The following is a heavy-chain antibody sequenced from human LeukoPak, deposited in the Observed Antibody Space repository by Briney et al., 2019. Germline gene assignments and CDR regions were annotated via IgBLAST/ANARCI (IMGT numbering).Heavy chain of an antibody. CDR2: ISYDGSNK. V-gene: IGHV3-30-3*01. D-gene: IGHD5-24*01. Sequence: GRSLRLSCAASGFTFSSYAMHWVRQAPGKGLEWVAVISYDGSNKYYADSVKGRFTISRDNSKNTLYLQMNSLRAEDTAMYYCARGIEMATFYFDYWGQGTLVTVSS. CDR1: GFTFSSYA. CDR3: ARGIEMATFYFDY. J-gene: IGHJ4*02.